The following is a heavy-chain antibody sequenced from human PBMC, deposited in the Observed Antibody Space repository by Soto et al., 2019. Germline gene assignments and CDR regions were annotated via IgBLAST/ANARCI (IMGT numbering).Heavy chain of an antibody. D-gene: IGHD6-6*01. J-gene: IGHJ3*01. CDR2: INHCGGT. Sequence: SETLSLTCEVYGGPLSGYYWSWIRQTPGKGLEWIGQINHCGGTNYNLSLKSRVSLSIDTSKNQFSLTLSFVNAADTAVYYCARRPDGFDVWGQGTLVTVSS. CDR3: ARRPDGFDV. V-gene: IGHV4-34*01. CDR1: GGPLSGYY.